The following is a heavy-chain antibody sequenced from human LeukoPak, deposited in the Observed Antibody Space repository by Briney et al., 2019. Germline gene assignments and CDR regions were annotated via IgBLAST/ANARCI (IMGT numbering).Heavy chain of an antibody. D-gene: IGHD1-26*01. CDR2: ISYDGSNK. V-gene: IGHV3-30*01. Sequence: GRSLRLSCAASGFTFSAYAMHWVCQAPGKGLERVAVISYDGSNKYYADSVKGRFTISGDKSKDTLYLQMNSLRPEDTAVYYCARGPGPIAGAKNPFDIWGQGTMVTV. CDR1: GFTFSAYA. J-gene: IGHJ3*02. CDR3: ARGPGPIAGAKNPFDI.